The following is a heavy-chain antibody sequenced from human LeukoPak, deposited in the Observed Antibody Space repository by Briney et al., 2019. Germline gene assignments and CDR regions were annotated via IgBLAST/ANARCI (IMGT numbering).Heavy chain of an antibody. CDR1: GGSISSSPTYY. CDR3: ARRNGELYPTTFDY. Sequence: SETLSLTCTVSGGSISSSPTYYWGWIRQPPGRGLEWIGSIYYSGSTYYNPSLNSRVTISADMSKSQFSLKLSSVTAADTAVYYCARRNGELYPTTFDYWGQGTLVTVSS. J-gene: IGHJ4*02. CDR2: IYYSGST. V-gene: IGHV4-39*01. D-gene: IGHD3-10*01.